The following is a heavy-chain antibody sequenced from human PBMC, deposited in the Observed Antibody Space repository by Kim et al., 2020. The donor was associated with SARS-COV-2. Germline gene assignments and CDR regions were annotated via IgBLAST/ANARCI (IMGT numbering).Heavy chain of an antibody. D-gene: IGHD3-22*01. V-gene: IGHV3-30-3*01. CDR1: GLTFDESA. CDR2: ISYDGRNE. Sequence: GGSLRLSCAASGLTFDESAMNWVRQAPGKGLAWVAVISYDGRNEEYADSVKGRFTISRDNSKSTLYLQMNSLRVEDTALYFCARGNYFESISLSDYYNGMDVWGQGTTVTVSS. J-gene: IGHJ6*02. CDR3: ARGNYFESISLSDYYNGMDV.